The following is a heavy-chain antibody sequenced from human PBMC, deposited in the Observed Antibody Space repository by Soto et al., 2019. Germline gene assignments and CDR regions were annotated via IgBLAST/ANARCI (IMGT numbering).Heavy chain of an antibody. Sequence: GGSLRLSCAASGFTFSSYAMSWVRQAPGKGLEWVSAISGSGGSTYYADSVKGRFTISRDNSKNTLYLQMNSLRAEDTAVYYCAKDKPNSYSGYAPYYFDYWGQGTLVTVSS. CDR3: AKDKPNSYSGYAPYYFDY. CDR1: GFTFSSYA. D-gene: IGHD5-12*01. V-gene: IGHV3-23*01. CDR2: ISGSGGST. J-gene: IGHJ4*02.